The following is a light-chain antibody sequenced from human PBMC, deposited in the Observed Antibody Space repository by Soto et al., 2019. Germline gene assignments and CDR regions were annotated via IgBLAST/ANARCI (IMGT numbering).Light chain of an antibody. CDR2: EVT. CDR3: TSYTSLTLYV. CDR1: KSDIGGHHF. V-gene: IGLV2-14*01. J-gene: IGLJ1*01. Sequence: ALNRAASLSGSPGRSITCPCLVTKSDIGGHHFVSWYQQQSGKAPKLVIYEVTDRPSGVSDRFSGSKSGNTASLTISGLQPVDVDDSACTSYTSLTLYVAVTGS.